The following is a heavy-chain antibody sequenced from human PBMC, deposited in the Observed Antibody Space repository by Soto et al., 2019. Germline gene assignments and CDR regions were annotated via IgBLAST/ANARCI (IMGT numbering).Heavy chain of an antibody. CDR1: GFTFRHYA. Sequence: PGGSLRLSWAASGFTFRHYAMHWVRQAPGKGLEWVAVISYDGSNKYYADSVKGRSTISRDNSKNTLYLQMNSLRTEDTAVYYCARENWVPYGYYDYWGQGTLVTVSS. V-gene: IGHV3-30-3*01. CDR3: ARENWVPYGYYDY. CDR2: ISYDGSNK. D-gene: IGHD3-10*01. J-gene: IGHJ4*02.